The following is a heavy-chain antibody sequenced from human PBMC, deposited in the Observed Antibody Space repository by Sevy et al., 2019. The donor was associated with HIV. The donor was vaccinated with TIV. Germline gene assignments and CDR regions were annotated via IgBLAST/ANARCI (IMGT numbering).Heavy chain of an antibody. CDR3: ATTKDYYESSGSPFDY. J-gene: IGHJ4*02. D-gene: IGHD3-22*01. V-gene: IGHV1-24*01. CDR1: GYTLTKLS. Sequence: ASVKVSCKVSGYTLTKLSMHWVRQVPGKGLEWMGSFDPEDGETIYAQKFQGRVTMTEDTSTDTDHMELRSLKSEDTAVYYCATTKDYYESSGSPFDYWGQGTLVTVSS. CDR2: FDPEDGET.